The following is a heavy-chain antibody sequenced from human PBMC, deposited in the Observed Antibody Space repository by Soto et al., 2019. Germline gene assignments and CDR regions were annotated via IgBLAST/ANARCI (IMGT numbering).Heavy chain of an antibody. CDR3: ARGYYDSRGQSNTFDV. J-gene: IGHJ3*01. Sequence: SETLSLTCTVSGASISSSYWSWIRQSPGKGLEWIGYVHYSGGTKDNPSLNGRVSLSIDTSKNQFSLKLSSVVAADTAVYYCARGYYDSRGQSNTFDVWGQGTMVTVSS. V-gene: IGHV4-59*01. D-gene: IGHD3-22*01. CDR1: GASISSSY. CDR2: VHYSGGT.